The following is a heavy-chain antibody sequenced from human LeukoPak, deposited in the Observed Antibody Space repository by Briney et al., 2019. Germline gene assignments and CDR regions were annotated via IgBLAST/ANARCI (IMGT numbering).Heavy chain of an antibody. Sequence: PGGSLRLSCAASGFTFSSYAMSWVRQAPGKGLEWVSAISGSGGSTYYADSVKGRFTISRDNSKNTLYLQMNSLRAEDTAVYYCAKDDKKGYDSSGYYAAPDYWGQGTLVTVSS. CDR1: GFTFSSYA. CDR2: ISGSGGST. CDR3: AKDDKKGYDSSGYYAAPDY. D-gene: IGHD3-22*01. J-gene: IGHJ4*02. V-gene: IGHV3-23*01.